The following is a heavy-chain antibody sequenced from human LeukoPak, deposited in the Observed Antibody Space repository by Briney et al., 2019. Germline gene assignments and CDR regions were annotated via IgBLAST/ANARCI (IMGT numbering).Heavy chain of an antibody. CDR3: ARADRLIAALKY. Sequence: PGGSLRLSCAASGFTFSGSAMHWVRQAPGKGLEWVAVISYDGSNKYYADSVKGRFTISRDNSKNTLYLQMNSLRAEDTAVYYCARADRLIAALKYWGQGTLVTVSS. V-gene: IGHV3-30-3*01. CDR2: ISYDGSNK. CDR1: GFTFSGSA. D-gene: IGHD6-6*01. J-gene: IGHJ4*02.